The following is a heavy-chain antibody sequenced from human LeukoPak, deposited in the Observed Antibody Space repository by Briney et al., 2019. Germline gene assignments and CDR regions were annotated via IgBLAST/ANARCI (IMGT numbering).Heavy chain of an antibody. CDR1: GYSFTSFW. CDR3: ARPGYGGSEDY. D-gene: IGHD4-23*01. V-gene: IGHV5-51*01. J-gene: IGHJ4*02. CDR2: IYPADSDT. Sequence: GESLKISCKSSGYSFTSFWIGWVRQMPGKGLEWMGIIYPADSDTRYSPSFQGQVTISADKSFTTAYLQWSSLKASDTAMYYCARPGYGGSEDYWGQGTLVTVSS.